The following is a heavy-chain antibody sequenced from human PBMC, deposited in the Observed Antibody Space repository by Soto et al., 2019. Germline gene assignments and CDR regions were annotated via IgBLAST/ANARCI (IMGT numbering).Heavy chain of an antibody. Sequence: AASVKVSCKASGGTFSSYAVSWVRQAPGQGLEWMGGIIPIFGTTNYAQKFQGRVTITADRSTSTAYMGLSSLRSEDTAVYYCARGGVVITGYGMDVWGQGTTVTVSS. CDR1: GGTFSSYA. D-gene: IGHD3-22*01. CDR3: ARGGVVITGYGMDV. V-gene: IGHV1-69*06. J-gene: IGHJ6*02. CDR2: IIPIFGTT.